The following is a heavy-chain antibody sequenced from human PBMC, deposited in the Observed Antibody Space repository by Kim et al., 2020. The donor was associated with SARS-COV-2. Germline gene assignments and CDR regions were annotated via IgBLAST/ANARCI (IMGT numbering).Heavy chain of an antibody. V-gene: IGHV4-59*01. J-gene: IGHJ3*02. CDR3: ARVPVRYFDWFPGPYDAFDI. CDR1: GGSISSYY. D-gene: IGHD3-9*01. CDR2: IYYSGST. Sequence: SETLSLTCTVSGGSISSYYWSWIRQPPGKGLEWIGYIYYSGSTNYNPSLKSRVTISVDTSKNQFSLKLSSVTAADTAVYYCARVPVRYFDWFPGPYDAFDIWGQGTMVTVSS.